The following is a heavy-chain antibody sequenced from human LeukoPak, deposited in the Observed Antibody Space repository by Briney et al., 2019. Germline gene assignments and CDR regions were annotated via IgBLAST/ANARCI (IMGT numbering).Heavy chain of an antibody. CDR2: IYYSGST. V-gene: IGHV4-39*07. Sequence: SETLSLTCTVSGGSISSYYWSWIRQPPGKGLEWIGSIYYSGSTYYNPSLKSRVTISVDTSKNQFSLKLSSVTAADTAVYYCARFFEYSSSSRAFDIWGQGTMVTVSS. CDR1: GGSISSYY. J-gene: IGHJ3*02. CDR3: ARFFEYSSSSRAFDI. D-gene: IGHD6-6*01.